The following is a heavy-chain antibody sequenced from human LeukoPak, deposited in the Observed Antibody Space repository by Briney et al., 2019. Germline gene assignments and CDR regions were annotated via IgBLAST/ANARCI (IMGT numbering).Heavy chain of an antibody. CDR2: ISNSGGST. V-gene: IGHV3-23*01. CDR3: ARDWDGYGAPGDY. CDR1: GFTFSSYV. J-gene: IGHJ4*02. D-gene: IGHD5-24*01. Sequence: GSLGLSCAASGFTFSSYVMSWVRQAPGKGLEWVSSISNSGGSTYYADSVKGRFTISRDNSKNTLYLQMNSLRAEDTAVYYCARDWDGYGAPGDYWGQGTLVTVSS.